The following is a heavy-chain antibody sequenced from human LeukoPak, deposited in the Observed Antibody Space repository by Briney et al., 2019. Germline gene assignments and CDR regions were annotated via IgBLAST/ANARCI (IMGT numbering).Heavy chain of an antibody. J-gene: IGHJ5*02. CDR1: GFTFSSYS. D-gene: IGHD3-3*01. CDR3: ARDPYDFWSGSGFDP. CDR2: ISSSSSYI. V-gene: IGHV3-21*01. Sequence: PGGSLRLSCAASGFTFSSYSMNWVRQAPGKGLEWVSSISSSSSYIYYADSVKGRFTIFRDNAKNSVYLQMNSLRAEDKAVYYCARDPYDFWSGSGFDPWGQGTLVTVSS.